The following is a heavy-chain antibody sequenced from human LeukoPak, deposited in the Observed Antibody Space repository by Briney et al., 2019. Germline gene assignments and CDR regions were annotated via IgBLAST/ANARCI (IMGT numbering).Heavy chain of an antibody. CDR2: IYSGGST. CDR3: AKLSITTPPDY. CDR1: GFTVSSDY. V-gene: IGHV3-53*01. Sequence: GGSLRLSCAASGFTVSSDYMSWVRQAPGKGLEWVSVIYSGGSTYYADSVKGRFTISRDNSKNTLYLQMNSLRVDDTALYYCAKLSITTPPDYWGQGTLVTVSS. J-gene: IGHJ4*02. D-gene: IGHD5-24*01.